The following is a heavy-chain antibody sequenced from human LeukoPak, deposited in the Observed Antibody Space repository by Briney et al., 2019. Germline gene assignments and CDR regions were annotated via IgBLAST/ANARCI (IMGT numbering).Heavy chain of an antibody. CDR2: ISYDGGNK. V-gene: IGHV3-30-3*01. D-gene: IGHD6-13*01. CDR1: GFTFSSYA. Sequence: GGSLRLSCAASGFTFSSYAMHWVRQAPGKGLEWVAVISYDGGNKYYADSVKGRFTISRDNSKNTLYLQMNSLRAEDTAVYYCARAYSSSWYIFDYWGQGTLVTVSS. J-gene: IGHJ4*02. CDR3: ARAYSSSWYIFDY.